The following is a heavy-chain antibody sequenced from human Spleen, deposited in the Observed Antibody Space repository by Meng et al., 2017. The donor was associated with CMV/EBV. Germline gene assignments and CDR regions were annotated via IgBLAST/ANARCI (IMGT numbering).Heavy chain of an antibody. CDR1: GYTFTGYY. CDR2: INPNSGGT. J-gene: IGHJ4*02. V-gene: IGHV1-2*02. D-gene: IGHD1-26*01. CDR3: ARDLSGSYGAFDY. Sequence: KASGYTFTGYYMHGVRQAPGQGLEWMGWINPNSGGTNYAQKFQGRVTMTRDTSISTAYMELSRLRSDDTAVYYCARDLSGSYGAFDYWGQGTLVTVSS.